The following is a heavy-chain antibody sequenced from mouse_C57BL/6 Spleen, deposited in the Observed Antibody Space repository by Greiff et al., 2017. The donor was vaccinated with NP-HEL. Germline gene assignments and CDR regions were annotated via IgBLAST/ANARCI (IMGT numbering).Heavy chain of an antibody. V-gene: IGHV1-50*01. CDR3: ARVGGYYGYFDY. Sequence: QVQLQQPGAELVKPGASVKLSCKASGYTFTSYWMQWVKQRPGQGLEWIGEIDPSDSYTNYNQKFKGKATLTVDTSSSTAYMQLSSLTSEDSAVYYCARVGGYYGYFDYWGQGTTLTVSS. D-gene: IGHD2-3*01. CDR1: GYTFTSYW. J-gene: IGHJ2*01. CDR2: IDPSDSYT.